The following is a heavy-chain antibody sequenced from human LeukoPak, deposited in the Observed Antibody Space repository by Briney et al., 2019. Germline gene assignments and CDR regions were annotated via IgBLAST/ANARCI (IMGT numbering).Heavy chain of an antibody. V-gene: IGHV4-61*02. CDR3: ARGFLGYYYYMDV. CDR2: ISSSGST. Sequence: SETLSLTCTVSGDSISSGDYYWSWIRQPAGKGLEWIGRISSSGSTNYNPSLKSRVTISVDTSKNQFSLKLSSVTAADTAVYYCARGFLGYYYYMDVWGKGTTVTVSS. J-gene: IGHJ6*03. D-gene: IGHD2/OR15-2a*01. CDR1: GDSISSGDYY.